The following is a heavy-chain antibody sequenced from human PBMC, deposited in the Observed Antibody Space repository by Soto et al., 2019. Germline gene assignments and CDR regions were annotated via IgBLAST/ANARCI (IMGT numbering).Heavy chain of an antibody. CDR2: ISYDGSKE. CDR3: AKVTDSSGWCPYYYGSDV. J-gene: IGHJ6*04. V-gene: IGHV3-30*18. CDR1: GFTSNIYG. D-gene: IGHD6-19*01. Sequence: SLSLSCAASGFTSNIYGMQWVRQAPGKGLEWVAVISYDGSKEYYGDSVKGRFTISRDNSKNTLYLQMNSLRSEDTAVYYCAKVTDSSGWCPYYYGSDVCGKRSTVTV.